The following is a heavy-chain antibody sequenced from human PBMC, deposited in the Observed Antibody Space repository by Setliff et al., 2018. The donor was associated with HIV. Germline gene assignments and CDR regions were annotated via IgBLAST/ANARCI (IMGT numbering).Heavy chain of an antibody. Sequence: PSETLSLTCTVSGGSISSYYWSWIRQPPGKGLEWIGYIYYSGTTNYNPSLKSRVTISVDTSKNQFSLKLSSVTAADTAVYYCASASIAAAGTMTTLDFWGQGTLVTVSS. CDR2: IYYSGTT. D-gene: IGHD6-13*01. J-gene: IGHJ4*02. V-gene: IGHV4-59*01. CDR3: ASASIAAAGTMTTLDF. CDR1: GGSISSYY.